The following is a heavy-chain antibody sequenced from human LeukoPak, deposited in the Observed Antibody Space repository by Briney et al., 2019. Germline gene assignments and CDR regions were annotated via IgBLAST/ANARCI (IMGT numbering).Heavy chain of an antibody. V-gene: IGHV3-66*02. CDR3: ARLYGDYGTYYYYYGMDV. J-gene: IGHJ6*02. Sequence: PGGSLRLSCAASGFTVSSNYMSWVRQAPGKGLEWVSVIYSGGSTYYADSVKGRFTISRDNYKNTLYLQMNSLRAEDTAVYYCARLYGDYGTYYYYYGMDVWGQGTTVTVSS. CDR1: GFTVSSNY. D-gene: IGHD4-17*01. CDR2: IYSGGST.